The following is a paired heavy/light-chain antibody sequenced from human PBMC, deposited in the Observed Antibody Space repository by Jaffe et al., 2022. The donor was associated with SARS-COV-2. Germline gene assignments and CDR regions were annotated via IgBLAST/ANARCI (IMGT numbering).Light chain of an antibody. Sequence: SSELTQDPAVSVALGQTVRITCQGDSLRSYYASWYQQKPGQAPVLVIYGKNNRPSGIPDRFSGSSSGNTASLTITGAQAEDEADYYCNSRDSQVVFGGGTKLTVL. CDR3: NSRDSQVV. J-gene: IGLJ2*01. CDR2: GKN. CDR1: SLRSYY. V-gene: IGLV3-19*01.
Heavy chain of an antibody. Sequence: QVQLQQWGAGLLKPSETLSLTCAVYGGSFSGYYWSWIRQPPGKGLEWIGEINHSGSTNYNPSLKSRVTISVDTSKNQFSLKLSSVTAADTAVYYCARAPKDDTIFGVVITYYYYYGMDVWGQGTTVTVSS. J-gene: IGHJ6*02. CDR3: ARAPKDDTIFGVVITYYYYYGMDV. CDR1: GGSFSGYY. D-gene: IGHD3-3*01. CDR2: INHSGST. V-gene: IGHV4-34*01.